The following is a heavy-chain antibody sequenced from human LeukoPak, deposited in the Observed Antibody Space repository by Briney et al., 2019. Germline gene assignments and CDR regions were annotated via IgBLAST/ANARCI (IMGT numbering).Heavy chain of an antibody. D-gene: IGHD3-3*01. J-gene: IGHJ5*02. Sequence: GGSLRFSCAASGFTLSSYWMHWVRQAPGKGLVWVSRINSDGRSKSYADSVKGRFTISRDNAKNTLYLQMNSLRAEDTAVYYCVVDFSSGSSWGQGTLVTVSS. CDR2: INSDGRSK. CDR3: VVDFSSGSS. V-gene: IGHV3-74*01. CDR1: GFTLSSYW.